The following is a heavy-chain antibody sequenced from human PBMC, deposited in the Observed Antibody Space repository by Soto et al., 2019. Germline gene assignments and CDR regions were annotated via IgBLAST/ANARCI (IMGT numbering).Heavy chain of an antibody. CDR2: MHHGGNP. CDR1: GDSITNNNW. D-gene: IGHD3-10*01. J-gene: IGHJ5*02. CDR3: ARTSGGTYSFDP. V-gene: IGHV4-4*02. Sequence: SETLSLTCAVSGDSITNNNWWTWLRQSPGKGLEWIGEMHHGGNPDYNPSLRSRVTISVDKSKNQSSLHLSSVTAADSAVYYCARTSGGTYSFDPWGQGTLVTVSS.